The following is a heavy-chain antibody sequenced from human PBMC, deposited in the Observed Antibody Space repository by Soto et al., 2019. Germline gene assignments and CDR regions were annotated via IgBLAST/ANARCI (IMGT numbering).Heavy chain of an antibody. CDR2: ISAYNGNT. CDR3: ARDYYDSSGYVDY. CDR1: GHPYTTYG. D-gene: IGHD3-22*01. Sequence: SGRVASKAAGHPYTTYGMSWVRQAPGQGLVWMGWISAYNGNTNYAQKLQGRVTMTTDTSTSTAYMELRSLRSDDTAVYYCARDYYDSSGYVDYWGQGTLVTVSS. V-gene: IGHV1-18*04. J-gene: IGHJ4*02.